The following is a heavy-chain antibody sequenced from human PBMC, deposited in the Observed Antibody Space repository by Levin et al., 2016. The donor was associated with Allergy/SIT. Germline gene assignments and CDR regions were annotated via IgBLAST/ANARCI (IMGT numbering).Heavy chain of an antibody. J-gene: IGHJ4*02. Sequence: VRQAPGKGLEWVAYISSSGASIYYADSVKGRFSISRDNAKKSLFLLMNSLRDEDTALYYCSTVGDGSPYTLKYWGQGTPVTVSS. D-gene: IGHD2-21*02. V-gene: IGHV3-48*02. CDR2: ISSSGASI. CDR3: STVGDGSPYTLKY.